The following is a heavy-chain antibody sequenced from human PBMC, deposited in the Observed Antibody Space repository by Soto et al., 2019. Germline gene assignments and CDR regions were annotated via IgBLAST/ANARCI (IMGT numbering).Heavy chain of an antibody. V-gene: IGHV1-2*02. J-gene: IGHJ5*02. Sequence: GASVKVSCKASGYTFTGYYMHWVRQAPGQGLEWMGWINPNSGGTNYAQKFQGRVTMTRDTSISTAYMELSRLRSDDTAVYYCAREDCSGGSCYNWFDPWGQGTLVTVSS. CDR3: AREDCSGGSCYNWFDP. CDR1: GYTFTGYY. CDR2: INPNSGGT. D-gene: IGHD2-15*01.